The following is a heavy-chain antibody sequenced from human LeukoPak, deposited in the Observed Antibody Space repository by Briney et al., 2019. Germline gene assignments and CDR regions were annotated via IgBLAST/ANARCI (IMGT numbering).Heavy chain of an antibody. CDR3: ARHRGGSYPFYYYYMDV. D-gene: IGHD1-26*01. CDR2: IYHSGGS. V-gene: IGHV4-38-2*01. Sequence: PSETLSLTCVVSGYSISNDYYWGWIRQPPGKGLEWIGNIYHSGGSYYNPSLKSRVTILVDTSKNQFSLKLSSVTAADTAVYYCARHRGGSYPFYYYYMDVWGKGTTVTVSS. CDR1: GYSISNDYY. J-gene: IGHJ6*03.